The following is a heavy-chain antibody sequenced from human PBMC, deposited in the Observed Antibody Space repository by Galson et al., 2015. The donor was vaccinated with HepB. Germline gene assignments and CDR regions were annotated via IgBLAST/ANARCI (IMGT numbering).Heavy chain of an antibody. J-gene: IGHJ6*02. CDR3: AKAGGWLGDYKLYGMDI. CDR2: ITWEGDVT. V-gene: IGHV3-43*01. D-gene: IGHD6-19*01. Sequence: SLRLSSAASGFTFHEFTMHWVRQRPGKSLEWVSLITWEGDVTYYANSVKGRFTISRDNKRDSLFLQMNSLRSDDTALYYCAKAGGWLGDYKLYGMDIWGQGTTVTVSS. CDR1: GFTFHEFT.